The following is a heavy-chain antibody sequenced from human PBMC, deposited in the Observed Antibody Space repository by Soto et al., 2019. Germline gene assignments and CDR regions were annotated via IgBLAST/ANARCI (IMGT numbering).Heavy chain of an antibody. CDR2: IYWDDDK. CDR1: GFSLSTSGVG. CDR3: AKGRSYYYYSGVDV. J-gene: IGHJ6*02. V-gene: IGHV2-5*02. Sequence: SGPTLVNPTQTLTLTCTFSGFSLSTSGVGVGWIRQPPGKALEWLALIYWDDDKRYSPSLKSRLTITKDTSKNQVVLTMTNMDPGDTALYYCAKGRSYYYYSGVDVGGHGTTVTVPS.